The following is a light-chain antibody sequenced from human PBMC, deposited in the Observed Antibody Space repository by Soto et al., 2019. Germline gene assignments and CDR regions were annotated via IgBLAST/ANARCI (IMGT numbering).Light chain of an antibody. V-gene: IGLV1-44*01. CDR3: TAWDDSLNGYV. CDR2: NNN. Sequence: QSVLTQPPSASGTPGQRVTISCSGSSSNIGRNSVSWYQQFPRTAPKLLIYNNNQRPSGVPDRFSGYKSGTSASLAISGLQSGDEADYYCTAWDDSLNGYVFGTGTKVTVL. CDR1: SSNIGRNS. J-gene: IGLJ1*01.